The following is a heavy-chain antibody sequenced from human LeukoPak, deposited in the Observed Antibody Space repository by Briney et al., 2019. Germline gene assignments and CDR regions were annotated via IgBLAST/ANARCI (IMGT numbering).Heavy chain of an antibody. Sequence: GGSLRLSCAASGFTFSDYYMSWIRQAPGKGLEWVSYISSSGRTIYYAASVKGRFTTSRDNAKKSLYLQMNGLRAEDTAVYYCARDGRKAVAGPGDYWGQGTLVTVSS. J-gene: IGHJ4*02. CDR1: GFTFSDYY. CDR2: ISSSGRTI. V-gene: IGHV3-11*04. CDR3: ARDGRKAVAGPGDY. D-gene: IGHD6-19*01.